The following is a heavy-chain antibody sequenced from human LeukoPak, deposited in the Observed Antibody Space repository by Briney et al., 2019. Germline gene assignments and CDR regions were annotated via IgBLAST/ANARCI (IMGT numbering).Heavy chain of an antibody. CDR1: GYTFTSYD. J-gene: IGHJ3*02. CDR2: MNPNSGNT. V-gene: IGHV1-8*01. D-gene: IGHD3-10*01. CDR3: ARGGVSLWFGELPDAFEI. Sequence: ASVKVSCKASGYTFTSYDINWVRQATGQGLEWMGWMNPNSGNTGYAQKFQGRVTMTRNTSISTAYMELSSLRSEDTAVYYCARGGVSLWFGELPDAFEIWGQGTMVTVSS.